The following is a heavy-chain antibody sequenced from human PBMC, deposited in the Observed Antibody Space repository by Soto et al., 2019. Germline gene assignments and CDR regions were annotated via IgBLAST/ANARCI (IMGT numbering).Heavy chain of an antibody. CDR1: GGSVSSGSYY. D-gene: IGHD1-7*01. CDR2: IYYSGST. CDR3: ARDYAWNYGYGMDV. J-gene: IGHJ6*02. Sequence: QVQLQESGPGLVKPSETLSLTCTVSGGSVSSGSYYWSWIRQPPGKGLEWIGYIYYSGSTNYNPSLKSRVTISVDTSKNQFSLKLSSVTAADTAVYYCARDYAWNYGYGMDVWGQGTTVTVSS. V-gene: IGHV4-61*01.